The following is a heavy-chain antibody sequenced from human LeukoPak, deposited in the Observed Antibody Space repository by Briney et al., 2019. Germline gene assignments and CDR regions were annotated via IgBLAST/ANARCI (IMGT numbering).Heavy chain of an antibody. V-gene: IGHV4-34*01. CDR1: GGSLSGYY. J-gene: IGHJ4*02. CDR2: INHSGST. CDR3: ASLNYYDSSGYYYPLGY. D-gene: IGHD3-22*01. Sequence: SETLSLTCAVYGGSLSGYYWSWIRQPPGKGLEWIGEINHSGSTNYNPSLKSRVTISVDTSKNQFSLKLSSVTAADTAVYYCASLNYYDSSGYYYPLGYWGQGTLVTVSS.